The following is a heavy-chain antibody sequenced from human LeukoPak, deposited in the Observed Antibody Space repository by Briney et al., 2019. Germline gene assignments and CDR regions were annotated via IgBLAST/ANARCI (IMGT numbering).Heavy chain of an antibody. J-gene: IGHJ5*02. CDR1: GDSVTNGAYY. CDR2: LYHSGGT. D-gene: IGHD2-2*03. Sequence: SETLSLTCSVSGDSVTNGAYYWSWIRQPPGKGLEWLGYLYHSGGTNYNPSLKSRVTISVDTSKNQFSLKLSSVTAADTAVYYCARGKRGGYSFDPWGQGTLVTVSS. V-gene: IGHV4-61*08. CDR3: ARGKRGGYSFDP.